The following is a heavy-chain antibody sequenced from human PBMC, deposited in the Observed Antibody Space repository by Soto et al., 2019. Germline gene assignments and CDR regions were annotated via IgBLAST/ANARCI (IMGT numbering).Heavy chain of an antibody. CDR3: AGRSVLYYNAMDV. D-gene: IGHD3-3*01. CDR1: GGSFTSYV. J-gene: IGHJ6*02. V-gene: IGHV1-69*01. Sequence: QVQMVQSGAEVRKPGSSVKVSCKASGGSFTSYVYSWVRQAPGQGLEWMGGILPIFGTASYAQKFQGRVTITADQPTSTAYMELSSLRSDDTAVYYCAGRSVLYYNAMDVWGQGTTVIVS. CDR2: ILPIFGTA.